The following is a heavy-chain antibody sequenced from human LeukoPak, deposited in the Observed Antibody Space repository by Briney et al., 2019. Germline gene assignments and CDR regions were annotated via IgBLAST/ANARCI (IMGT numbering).Heavy chain of an antibody. J-gene: IGHJ4*02. CDR2: IIPIFGTA. Sequence: SVTVSCKASGGTFSSYAISWVRQAPGQGLEWMGRIIPIFGTANYAQKFQGRVTITTDESTSTAYMELSSLRSEDTAVYYCARSLRYCSGGSCYWLYYFDYWGQGTLDTVSS. CDR3: ARSLRYCSGGSCYWLYYFDY. V-gene: IGHV1-69*05. D-gene: IGHD2-15*01. CDR1: GGTFSSYA.